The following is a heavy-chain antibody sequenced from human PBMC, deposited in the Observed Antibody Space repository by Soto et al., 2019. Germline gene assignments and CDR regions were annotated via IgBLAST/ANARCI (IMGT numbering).Heavy chain of an antibody. CDR3: ARDWVYYDILTGYYNPRAFDI. V-gene: IGHV1-8*01. Sequence: GASLKVSCKASGYTFTSYDINWVRQATGQGLEWMGWMNPNSGNTGYAQKFQGRVTMTRNTSISTAYMELSSLRSEDTAVYYCARDWVYYDILTGYYNPRAFDIWGQGTMVTVSS. D-gene: IGHD3-9*01. CDR2: MNPNSGNT. J-gene: IGHJ3*02. CDR1: GYTFTSYD.